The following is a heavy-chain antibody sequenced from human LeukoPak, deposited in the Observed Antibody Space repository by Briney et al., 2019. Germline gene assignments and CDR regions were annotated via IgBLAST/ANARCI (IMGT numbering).Heavy chain of an antibody. V-gene: IGHV3-30*18. CDR2: ISADGDTN. J-gene: IGHJ2*01. CDR3: AKEGAWGNWYFDL. D-gene: IGHD3-16*01. CDR1: GFTFSSHG. Sequence: GGSLRLSCAASGFTFSSHGMHWVRQAPGKGLEWVVVISADGDTNYYADSVKGRFTISRDNSKNTVYLEMNSLREEDTAVYYCAKEGAWGNWYFDLWGRGTLVTVSS.